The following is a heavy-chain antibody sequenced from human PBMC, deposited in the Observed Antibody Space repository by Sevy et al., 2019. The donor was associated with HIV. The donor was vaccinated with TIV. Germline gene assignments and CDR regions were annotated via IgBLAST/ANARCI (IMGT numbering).Heavy chain of an antibody. CDR3: AREGCTQPHDY. CDR2: FCFGGSKI. CDR1: GFTFSFYT. D-gene: IGHD2-8*01. Sequence: GESLKISCAASGFTFSFYTMSWVRQAPGKGLEWVSTFCFGGSKIYYADSVKGRFTISRDNSRNTVYLQMNSLRADDTAVYYCAREGCTQPHDYWGQATLVTVSS. V-gene: IGHV3-23*01. J-gene: IGHJ4*02.